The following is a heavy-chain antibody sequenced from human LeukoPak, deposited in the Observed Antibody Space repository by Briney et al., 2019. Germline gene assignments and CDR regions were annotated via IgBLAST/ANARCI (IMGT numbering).Heavy chain of an antibody. CDR2: ISSDGSKI. V-gene: IGHV3-30*04. D-gene: IGHD2-15*01. CDR1: GFIFSNYA. Sequence: GRSLRLSCAASGFIFSNYAMHWVRQAPGKGLEWVALISSDGSKIYYADSVKGRFTISRDNSRNTLHLQMNSLRAEDSAVYYCARGLHRRCSGGICYQPFDYWGQGTLVTVSS. CDR3: ARGLHRRCSGGICYQPFDY. J-gene: IGHJ4*02.